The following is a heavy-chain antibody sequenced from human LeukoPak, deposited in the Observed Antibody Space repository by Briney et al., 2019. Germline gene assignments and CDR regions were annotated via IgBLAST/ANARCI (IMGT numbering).Heavy chain of an antibody. CDR3: ARAGTYSGYKVFDT. V-gene: IGHV3-11*01. D-gene: IGHD5-12*01. CDR2: IGTDGSSE. J-gene: IGHJ5*02. CDR1: RFIFSNYY. Sequence: GGSLRLSCAASRFIFSNYYMSWLRQTPGKGLEWIANIGTDGSSENYADSAKGRFTISRDNARNSLFLQMSSLRVEDTAVYFCARAGTYSGYKVFDTWGQGTLVTVAS.